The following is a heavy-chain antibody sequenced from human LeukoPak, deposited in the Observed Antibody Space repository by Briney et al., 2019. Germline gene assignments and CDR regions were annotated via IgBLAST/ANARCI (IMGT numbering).Heavy chain of an antibody. D-gene: IGHD1-7*01. Sequence: GASVKVSCKASGYTFSTYNVHWVRPAPGQGLEWMGIINPSDSTTTYAQKFQGRFTMTRDTSTSTVYMELSSLRSEDTAVYYCVRASSGTKTRLDYWGQGTLVTVSS. CDR3: VRASSGTKTRLDY. CDR2: INPSDSTT. J-gene: IGHJ4*02. V-gene: IGHV1-46*01. CDR1: GYTFSTYN.